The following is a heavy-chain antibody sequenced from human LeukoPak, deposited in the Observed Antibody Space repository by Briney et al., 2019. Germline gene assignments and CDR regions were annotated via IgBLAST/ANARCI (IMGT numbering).Heavy chain of an antibody. V-gene: IGHV4-34*01. CDR1: GGSISSYY. Sequence: SETLSLTCTVSGGSISSYYWSWIRQPPGKGLEWIGEINQRGSTNYNPSLKSRVTLSVDTSKNQFSLKLNSVTAADTAVYYCARGRLFVYWGQGTLVTVSS. CDR3: ARGRLFVY. J-gene: IGHJ4*02. CDR2: INQRGST.